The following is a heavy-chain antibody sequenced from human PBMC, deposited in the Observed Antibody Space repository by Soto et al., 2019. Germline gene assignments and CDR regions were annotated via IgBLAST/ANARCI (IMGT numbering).Heavy chain of an antibody. CDR2: INSDGGST. Sequence: EVQLVESGGGLVQPGGSLRLSCAASGFTFSIYWMHWVRQAPGKGLEWVSRINSDGGSTSYADSVKGRFTLSRDNAKNTLYLQINGQRAEDTAVYYCARPRPYCGGDCPDSWGQGTLVTLSS. D-gene: IGHD2-21*02. V-gene: IGHV3-74*01. CDR3: ARPRPYCGGDCPDS. CDR1: GFTFSIYW. J-gene: IGHJ4*02.